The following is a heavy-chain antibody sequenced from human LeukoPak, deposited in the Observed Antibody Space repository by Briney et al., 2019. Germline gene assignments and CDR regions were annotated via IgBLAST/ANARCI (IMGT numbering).Heavy chain of an antibody. CDR2: IYPSGAT. V-gene: IGHV4-34*01. J-gene: IGHJ4*02. CDR1: GGSFSANY. Sequence: KSSETLSLTCAVSGGSFSANYWSWIRQPPGGGLEWIAEIYPSGATQYNPSLTGRVTISADRSKSQFSLRLSSVTAADMAVYYCARYQLSFQNDVWGQGTLVTVSS. D-gene: IGHD3-16*02. CDR3: ARYQLSFQNDV.